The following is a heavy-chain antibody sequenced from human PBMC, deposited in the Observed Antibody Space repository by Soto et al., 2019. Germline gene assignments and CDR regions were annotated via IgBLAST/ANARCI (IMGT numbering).Heavy chain of an antibody. CDR2: INPSGGST. CDR1: GYTFTSYY. J-gene: IGHJ5*02. V-gene: IGHV1-46*01. Sequence: XSVKVSFKASGYTFTSYYMHWVRQAPGQGLEWMGIINPSGGSTSYAQKFQGRVTMTRDTSTSTVYMELSSLRSEDTAVYYCARVSAYYDSSGPSDPWGQGTLVTVSS. D-gene: IGHD3-22*01. CDR3: ARVSAYYDSSGPSDP.